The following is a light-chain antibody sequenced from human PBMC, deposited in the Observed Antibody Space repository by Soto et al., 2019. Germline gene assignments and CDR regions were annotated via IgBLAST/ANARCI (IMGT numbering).Light chain of an antibody. Sequence: IQVTQSPSSLSASVGDRVTITCRAVQGYRSDLGWYQQKPGKAPKLLIYAASTLQSGVPSRFSGSGSGTEFTLTISSLQPEDFATYYCQQLNSYPLTFGGGTKVEIK. CDR3: QQLNSYPLT. CDR1: QGYRSD. CDR2: AAS. V-gene: IGKV1-17*01. J-gene: IGKJ4*01.